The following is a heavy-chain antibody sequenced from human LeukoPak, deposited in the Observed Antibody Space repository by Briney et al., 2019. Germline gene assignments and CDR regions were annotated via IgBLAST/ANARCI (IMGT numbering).Heavy chain of an antibody. CDR1: GDSISGNNCY. V-gene: IGHV4-39*07. CDR3: ARLRSSGWYVPFDY. J-gene: IGHJ4*02. Sequence: PSETLSLTCTVSGDSISGNNCYWAWIRQPPGKGLEYIASINYLGTTYYNPSLKSRITMSVDTSKNRFSLKLNSVTAADTAVYYCARLRSSGWYVPFDYWGQGTLVTVSS. D-gene: IGHD6-19*01. CDR2: INYLGTT.